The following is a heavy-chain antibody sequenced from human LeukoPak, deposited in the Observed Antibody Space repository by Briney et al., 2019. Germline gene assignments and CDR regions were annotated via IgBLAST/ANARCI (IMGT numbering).Heavy chain of an antibody. CDR2: INHSGST. CDR1: GGSFSGYY. CDR3: ARATPTYGDYSY. Sequence: PSETLSLTCAVYGGSFSGYYWSWIRQPPGKGLEWIGEINHSGSTNYNPSLKSRVTISVDTSKNQFSLKLSSVTAADTAVYYCARATPTYGDYSYWGQGTLVTASS. J-gene: IGHJ4*02. D-gene: IGHD4-17*01. V-gene: IGHV4-34*01.